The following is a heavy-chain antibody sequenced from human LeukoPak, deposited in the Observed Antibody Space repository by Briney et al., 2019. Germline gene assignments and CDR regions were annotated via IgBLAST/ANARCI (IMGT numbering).Heavy chain of an antibody. V-gene: IGHV3-23*01. CDR1: GFTFSSYA. CDR2: ISGSGGST. D-gene: IGHD3-22*01. J-gene: IGHJ4*02. Sequence: GGSLRLSCAASGFTFSSYAMSWVRQAPGKGLEWASAISGSGGSTYYADSVKGRFTISRDNSKNTLYLQMNSLRAEDTAVYYCAKSPNYYDSSGYFDYWGQGTLVTVSS. CDR3: AKSPNYYDSSGYFDY.